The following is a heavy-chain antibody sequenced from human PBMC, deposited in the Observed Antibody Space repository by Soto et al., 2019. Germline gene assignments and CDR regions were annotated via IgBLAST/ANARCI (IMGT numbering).Heavy chain of an antibody. CDR3: ARGRRWNYYYGMDV. J-gene: IGHJ6*02. CDR1: GYTFTSYD. Sequence: QVQLVQSGAEVKKPGASVKVSCKASGYTFTSYDINWVRQATGQGLEWMGWMNPNSGNTGYAQKFQGRVTMTRNTSISTAYMELSSLRSVATAVYYYARGRRWNYYYGMDVWGQVTTVTVSS. V-gene: IGHV1-8*01. CDR2: MNPNSGNT.